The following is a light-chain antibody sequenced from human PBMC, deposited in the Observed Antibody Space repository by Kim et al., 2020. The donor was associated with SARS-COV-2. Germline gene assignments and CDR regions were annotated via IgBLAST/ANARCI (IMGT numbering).Light chain of an antibody. Sequence: SPGQKATPSSRASQSISSNLAWYQQSPGQPPRLLFYGESTRATGIPARFSGSGSGTEFTLTISSLQSEDFAVYYCQQYDTWPQYTFGQGTKLEI. J-gene: IGKJ2*01. V-gene: IGKV3-15*01. CDR3: QQYDTWPQYT. CDR1: QSISSN. CDR2: GES.